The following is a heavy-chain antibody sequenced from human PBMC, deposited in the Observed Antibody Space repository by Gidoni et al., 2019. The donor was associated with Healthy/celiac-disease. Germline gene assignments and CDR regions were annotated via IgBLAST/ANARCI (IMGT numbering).Heavy chain of an antibody. Sequence: QVQLVQSGAEVKKPGSSLKVSCKASGGTFSSYAISWVRQAPGQGLEWMGRIIPILGIANYAQKFQGRVTITADKSTSTAYMELSSLRSEDTAVYYCARALLYCTNGVCYNSYYYYGMDVWGQGTTVTVSS. V-gene: IGHV1-69*09. CDR1: GGTFSSYA. CDR2: IIPILGIA. D-gene: IGHD2-8*01. CDR3: ARALLYCTNGVCYNSYYYYGMDV. J-gene: IGHJ6*02.